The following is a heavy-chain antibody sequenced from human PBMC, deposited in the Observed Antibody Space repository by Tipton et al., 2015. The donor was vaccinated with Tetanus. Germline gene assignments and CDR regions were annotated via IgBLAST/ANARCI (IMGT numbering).Heavy chain of an antibody. Sequence: SLRLSCATSGLFFKNAWMNWVRQAPGKGLEWVGRLKSKTDGGTTDYAARVKDRFSISRDDSKNTLFLQMNSLKTEDTAVYYCTTSGIVESGSRVDYWGRGTLVTVSS. V-gene: IGHV3-15*07. CDR2: LKSKTDGGTT. CDR3: TTSGIVESGSRVDY. CDR1: GLFFKNAW. D-gene: IGHD1-26*01. J-gene: IGHJ4*02.